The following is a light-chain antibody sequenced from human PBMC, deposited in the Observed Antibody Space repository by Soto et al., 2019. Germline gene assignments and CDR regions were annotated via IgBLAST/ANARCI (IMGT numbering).Light chain of an antibody. Sequence: DIQMTQSPSSLSASVGDRVTITCRASQSISSYLNWYQQKPGKAPKLLIYAASSLQSGVQSRFSGSGSGTDFTLTISSLQPEDFATYYCQQSYSTSQYTFGQGTKLEIK. CDR1: QSISSY. CDR3: QQSYSTSQYT. J-gene: IGKJ2*01. CDR2: AAS. V-gene: IGKV1-39*01.